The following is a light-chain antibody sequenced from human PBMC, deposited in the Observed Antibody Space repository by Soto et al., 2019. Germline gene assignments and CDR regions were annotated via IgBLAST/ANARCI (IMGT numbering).Light chain of an antibody. J-gene: IGKJ5*01. CDR3: QQSYSPPPIT. V-gene: IGKV1-39*01. Sequence: DIQMTQSPSSLSAFVGDRVTITCRASQSISNFLNWYQQKPGKAPKLLIYSASILQSEVPSRFSGSGSGTDFTLTIISLQPEDFATYYCQQSYSPPPITFGQGTRLEI. CDR2: SAS. CDR1: QSISNF.